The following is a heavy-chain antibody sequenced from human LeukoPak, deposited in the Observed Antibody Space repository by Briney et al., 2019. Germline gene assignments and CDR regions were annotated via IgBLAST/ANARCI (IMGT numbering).Heavy chain of an antibody. J-gene: IGHJ5*02. CDR3: TRGRIRNNWFDP. V-gene: IGHV1-2*02. Sequence: ASVKVSCKASGYTFTGYYMHWVRQAPGQGLEWTGWINPNSGGTNYAQKFQGRVTMTRDTSISTACMELSRLRSDDTAVYYCTRGRIRNNWFDPWGQGTLVTVSS. D-gene: IGHD1-14*01. CDR1: GYTFTGYY. CDR2: INPNSGGT.